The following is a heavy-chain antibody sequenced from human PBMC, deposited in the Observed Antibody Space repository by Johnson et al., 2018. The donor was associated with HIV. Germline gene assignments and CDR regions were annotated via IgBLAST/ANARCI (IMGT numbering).Heavy chain of an antibody. CDR1: GFTFSSYA. CDR2: ISYDGSNK. V-gene: IGHV3-30-3*02. J-gene: IGHJ3*02. CDR3: AKLRFSEGIVGAGRDAFDI. Sequence: QVQLVESGGGVVQAGRSLRLSCAASGFTFSSYAMHWVRQAPGKGLEWVAIISYDGSNKYYADSVKGRFTISRDNSKNTLYLQMSSLRVEDTALYYCAKLRFSEGIVGAGRDAFDIWGQGTMVTVSS. D-gene: IGHD1-26*01.